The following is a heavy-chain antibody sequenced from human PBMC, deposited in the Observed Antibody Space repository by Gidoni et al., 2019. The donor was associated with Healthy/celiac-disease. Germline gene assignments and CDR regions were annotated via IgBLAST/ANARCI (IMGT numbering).Heavy chain of an antibody. CDR2: ISSSSSTI. D-gene: IGHD3-10*01. V-gene: IGHV3-48*02. Sequence: EVQLVESGGGLVQPGGSLRLSCAASGFTFRSYSMNWVRQAPGKGLEWVSYISSSSSTIYYADSVKGRFTISRDNAKNSLYLQMNSLRDEDTAVYYCATPPYYYGSGSSDAFDIWGQGTMVTVSS. J-gene: IGHJ3*02. CDR1: GFTFRSYS. CDR3: ATPPYYYGSGSSDAFDI.